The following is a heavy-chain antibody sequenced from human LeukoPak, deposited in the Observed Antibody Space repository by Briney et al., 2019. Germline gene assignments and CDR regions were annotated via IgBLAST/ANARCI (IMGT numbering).Heavy chain of an antibody. CDR1: GFTFSTYS. D-gene: IGHD2-15*01. CDR3: ARELGSCSGGNCYFDY. J-gene: IGHJ4*02. Sequence: GGSLRLSCTASGFTFSTYSMNWVRQAPGKGLEWVASISDRGTYIYYADSVKGRFTISRDNSKNALYLQINSLRPEDTAAYYCARELGSCSGGNCYFDYWGQGTLVIVSS. V-gene: IGHV3-21*01. CDR2: ISDRGTYI.